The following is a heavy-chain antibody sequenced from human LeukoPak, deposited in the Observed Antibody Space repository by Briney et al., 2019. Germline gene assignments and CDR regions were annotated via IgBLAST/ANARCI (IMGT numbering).Heavy chain of an antibody. CDR1: GFIFSGYW. D-gene: IGHD3-3*01. CDR3: ARLREIPVFGVVTKSTSYFDY. V-gene: IGHV3-7*01. J-gene: IGHJ4*02. Sequence: GGSLRLSCAAPGFIFSGYWMSWVRQAPGKGLELVANIKQDRSEKYYVDSVKGRFTISRDNAKNSLYLQMNSLRAEDTAVYYCARLREIPVFGVVTKSTSYFDYWGQGTLVTVSS. CDR2: IKQDRSEK.